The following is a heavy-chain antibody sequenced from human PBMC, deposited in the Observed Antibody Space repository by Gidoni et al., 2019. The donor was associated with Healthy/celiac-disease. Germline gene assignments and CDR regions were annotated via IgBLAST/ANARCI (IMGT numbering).Heavy chain of an antibody. Sequence: VQLVPSVAEVKKPGSSVKVSCTASGGTVSSDAISWVRQAPGQGLWGMGGISPIFGTANYAKKVQGRVTITADEATSTAYMELSSLRSEDTAVYYCARAISTVAGIDDWGQGTRVNVSS. J-gene: IGHJ4*02. CDR1: GGTVSSDA. V-gene: IGHV1-69*01. CDR3: ARAISTVAGIDD. CDR2: ISPIFGTA. D-gene: IGHD6-19*01.